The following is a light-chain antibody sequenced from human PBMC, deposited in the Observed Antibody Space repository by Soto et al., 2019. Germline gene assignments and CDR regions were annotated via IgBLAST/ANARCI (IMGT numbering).Light chain of an antibody. CDR1: QSISSW. Sequence: DIQMTQSPSTLSASVGDRVTITCRASQSISSWLAWYQQKPGKAPKLLIYKASSLESGVPSRFSGSGSGTEFTLTISSLQPDDFATYYCQQSFSTPHTFGQGTKLELK. V-gene: IGKV1-5*03. CDR3: QQSFSTPHT. CDR2: KAS. J-gene: IGKJ2*01.